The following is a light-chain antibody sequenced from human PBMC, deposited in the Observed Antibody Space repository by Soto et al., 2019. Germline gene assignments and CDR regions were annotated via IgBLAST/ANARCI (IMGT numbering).Light chain of an antibody. J-gene: IGKJ1*01. V-gene: IGKV1-5*03. CDR2: KTS. CDR3: QQYDVNSS. Sequence: IQMTQSPSTLSASMGGTVTITCRASETIGRWLAWYQQKPGKVPRLLIYKTSNLESGVPPRFSGSGSGTDFTLTISSLQPDDVGTYYCQQYDVNSSFGQGTKVELK. CDR1: ETIGRW.